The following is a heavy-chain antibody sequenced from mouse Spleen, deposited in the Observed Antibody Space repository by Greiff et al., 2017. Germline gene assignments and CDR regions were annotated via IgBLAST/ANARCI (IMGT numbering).Heavy chain of an antibody. CDR2: IDPEDGET. J-gene: IGHJ4*01. Sequence: VQLQQSGAELVKPGASVKLSCTASGFNIKDYYMHWVKQRTEQGLEWIGRIDPEDGETKYAPKFQGKATITADTSSNTAYLQLSSLTSEDTAVYYCASRMGGNYEDYYAMDYWGQGTSVTVSS. CDR3: ASRMGGNYEDYYAMDY. CDR1: GFNIKDYY. D-gene: IGHD2-1*01. V-gene: IGHV14-2*01.